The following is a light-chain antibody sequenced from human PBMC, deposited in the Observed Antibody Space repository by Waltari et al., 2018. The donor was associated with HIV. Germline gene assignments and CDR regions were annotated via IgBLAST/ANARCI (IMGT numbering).Light chain of an antibody. Sequence: EIVLTQSPGILSLSPGARATLSCRASQSVRSGYLAWYQHKPGQAPRLLIYGESSRATGIPDRFSGSGSGTDFTLSINRLEPEDFAVYFCQQFYRPPYAFGQGTKLEIK. V-gene: IGKV3-20*01. CDR3: QQFYRPPYA. CDR1: QSVRSGY. CDR2: GES. J-gene: IGKJ2*01.